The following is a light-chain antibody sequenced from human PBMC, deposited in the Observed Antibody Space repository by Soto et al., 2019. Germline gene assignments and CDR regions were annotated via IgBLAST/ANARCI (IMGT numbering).Light chain of an antibody. Sequence: DIQMTQSPSSLSASVGDRITITFRASHNIDNYLNLYQQKPGKAHKLVISAASSLQSGVPSRFSGSGSGTDFTLTISRLQPEDFATYSCQQSYSSRWTFGQGTKVDI. CDR1: HNIDNY. J-gene: IGKJ1*01. CDR3: QQSYSSRWT. V-gene: IGKV1-39*01. CDR2: AAS.